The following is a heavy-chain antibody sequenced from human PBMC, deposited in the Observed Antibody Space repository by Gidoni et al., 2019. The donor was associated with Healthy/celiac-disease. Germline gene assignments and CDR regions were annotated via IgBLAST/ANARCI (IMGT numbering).Heavy chain of an antibody. D-gene: IGHD3-9*01. V-gene: IGHV4-39*01. CDR2: IYYSGST. J-gene: IGHJ3*02. Sequence: LQLQSSGPGLVNPSETLSLTCTVSCGSISSIIYYWGWIRQPPGKGLEWIGSIYYSGSTYYNPSLKSRVTISVETSKNQLYLKLSSVTAADTGVYYCARLLLVFAFDIWGQGTMVTVSS. CDR3: ARLLLVFAFDI. CDR1: CGSISSIIYY.